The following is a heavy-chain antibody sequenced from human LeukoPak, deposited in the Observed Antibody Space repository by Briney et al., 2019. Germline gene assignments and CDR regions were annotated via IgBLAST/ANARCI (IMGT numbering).Heavy chain of an antibody. CDR1: GGSISSGGYS. CDR2: IYHSGST. V-gene: IGHV4-30-2*01. CDR3: ARMLWFGELFHDAFDI. J-gene: IGHJ3*02. Sequence: SETLSLTCAVSGGSISSGGYSRSWIRQPPGKGLEWIGYIYHSGSTYYNPSLKSRVTISVDRSKNQFSLKLSSVTAADTAVYYCARMLWFGELFHDAFDIWGQGTMVTVSS. D-gene: IGHD3-10*01.